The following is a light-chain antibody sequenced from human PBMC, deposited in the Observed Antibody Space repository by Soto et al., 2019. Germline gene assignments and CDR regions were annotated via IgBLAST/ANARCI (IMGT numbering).Light chain of an antibody. CDR3: QQSYSTPRT. CDR2: AAS. J-gene: IGKJ1*01. CDR1: QSISSY. V-gene: IGKV1-39*01. Sequence: DIQMTQSPSSLSASVGDRVTITCRAKQSISSYLNWYQQKPEKAPKLLIYAASSLQSGVPPRFSGSGSGTDFTLTISSLQPEDFATYYCQQSYSTPRTFGQGTKVEIK.